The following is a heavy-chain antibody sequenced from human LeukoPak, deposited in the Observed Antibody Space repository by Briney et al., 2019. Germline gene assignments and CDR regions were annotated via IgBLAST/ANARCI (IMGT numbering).Heavy chain of an antibody. CDR3: ARMGPILGYSSRAPFDP. Sequence: PGGSLRLSCAASGFIFSDYYMSWIRQAPGKRLEWVSYISSSDNTIYYADPVKGRFTISRDNAKNSLYLQMNSLRAEDTAVYYCARMGPILGYSSRAPFDPWGQGTLVTVSS. V-gene: IGHV3-11*04. CDR2: ISSSDNTI. J-gene: IGHJ5*02. CDR1: GFIFSDYY. D-gene: IGHD6-13*01.